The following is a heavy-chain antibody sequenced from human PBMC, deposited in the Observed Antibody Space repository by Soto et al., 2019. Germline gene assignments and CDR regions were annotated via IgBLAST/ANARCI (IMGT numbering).Heavy chain of an antibody. J-gene: IGHJ6*02. CDR3: AKSIAARPEYYYYYGMDV. CDR2: IYAGDSDT. Sequence: RKGSRYSFTSYWIGCVRQMPGKGLEWMGIIYAGDSDTRYSPSFQGQVTISADKSISTAYLQWSSLKASDTAMYYCAKSIAARPEYYYYYGMDVWGQGTTVTVS. V-gene: IGHV5-51*01. CDR1: RYSFTSYW. D-gene: IGHD6-6*01.